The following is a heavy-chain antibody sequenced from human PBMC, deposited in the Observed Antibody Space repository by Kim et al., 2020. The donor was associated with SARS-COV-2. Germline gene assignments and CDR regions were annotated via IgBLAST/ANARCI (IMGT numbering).Heavy chain of an antibody. V-gene: IGHV3-74*03. Sequence: GGSLRLSCIASGLTFNNSSMHWVRQAPGKGLVWVSRIKTDGRDTAYADFVKGRFTISRDNAKNTLYLQMNSLRAEDTAVYYCLSAPVEGDVRLDYWGQGTLVTVSS. CDR2: IKTDGRDT. CDR3: LSAPVEGDVRLDY. CDR1: GLTFNNSS. J-gene: IGHJ4*02. D-gene: IGHD3-16*01.